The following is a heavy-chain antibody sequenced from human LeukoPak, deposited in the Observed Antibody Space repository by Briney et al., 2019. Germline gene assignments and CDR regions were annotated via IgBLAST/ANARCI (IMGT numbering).Heavy chain of an antibody. V-gene: IGHV3-74*01. Sequence: GGSLKLSCAASGVTFSSYWMHWVRQAPGKGLVWVSRINTGGITTSYADSVRGRFTISRDDAKNTLYLQMNSLRAEDTAVYYCARPSKWFTGSFDAFDIWGQGTMVAVSS. J-gene: IGHJ3*02. CDR3: ARPSKWFTGSFDAFDI. D-gene: IGHD3-22*01. CDR1: GVTFSSYW. CDR2: INTGGITT.